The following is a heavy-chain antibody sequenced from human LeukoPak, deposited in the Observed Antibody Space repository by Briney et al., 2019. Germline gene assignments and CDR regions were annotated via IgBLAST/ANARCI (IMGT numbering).Heavy chain of an antibody. CDR1: GGSISRSRDY. D-gene: IGHD3-10*01. CDR3: VRGLGSISRSY. CDR2: IYYSGST. V-gene: IGHV4-39*07. J-gene: IGHJ4*02. Sequence: ETLSLTCTVSGGSISRSRDYWGRIRQPPGKGLEWIGSIYYSGSTYYNPSLKSRVTISVDTSKNQFSLKLSSVTAADTAVYYCVRGLGSISRSYWGQGTLVTVSS.